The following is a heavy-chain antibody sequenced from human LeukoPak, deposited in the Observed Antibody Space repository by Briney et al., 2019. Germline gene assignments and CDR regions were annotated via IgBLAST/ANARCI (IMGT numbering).Heavy chain of an antibody. V-gene: IGHV3-21*01. CDR1: GFTFSSYS. CDR3: ARDWGDVVPYYFDY. Sequence: GVSLRLSCAASGFTFSSYSTNWVRQAPGKGLEWVSSISSSSSYIYYADSVKGRFTISRDNAKNSLYLQMNSLRAEDTAVYYCARDWGDVVPYYFDYWGQGTLVTVSS. J-gene: IGHJ4*02. D-gene: IGHD3-16*01. CDR2: ISSSSSYI.